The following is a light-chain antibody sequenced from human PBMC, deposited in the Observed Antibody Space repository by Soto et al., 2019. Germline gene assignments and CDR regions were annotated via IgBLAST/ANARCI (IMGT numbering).Light chain of an antibody. V-gene: IGKV3-20*01. CDR1: QSVRSNF. Sequence: EIVLTQSPGTLSLSPGERATLSCRASQSVRSNFVAWYQQKPGQAPRLLIYAASSRATGIPDRFSGSGSGTDFTLTISRLEPEDFGVYYCQQYGTSPYLTFGGGTRVEIK. CDR3: QQYGTSPYLT. CDR2: AAS. J-gene: IGKJ4*01.